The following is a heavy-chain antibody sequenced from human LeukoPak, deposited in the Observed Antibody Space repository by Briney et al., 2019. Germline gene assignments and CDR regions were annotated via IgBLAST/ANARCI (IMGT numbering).Heavy chain of an antibody. CDR1: GYTFTNYG. CDR2: IITYNGNT. Sequence: ASVKVSCKASGYTFTNYGISWVRQAPGQGLEWMGWIITYNGNTDYAQKLQGRVTVTTDTSTTTAYMELRSLRSDDTAVYYCARDFREYCSSASCYKFDYWGQGTLLTVPS. V-gene: IGHV1-18*01. J-gene: IGHJ4*02. D-gene: IGHD2-2*02. CDR3: ARDFREYCSSASCYKFDY.